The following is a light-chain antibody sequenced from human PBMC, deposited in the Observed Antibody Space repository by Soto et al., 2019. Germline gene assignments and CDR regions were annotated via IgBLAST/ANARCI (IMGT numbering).Light chain of an antibody. V-gene: IGKV1-5*01. CDR3: QQYNSYSWT. CDR2: DAS. J-gene: IGKJ5*01. Sequence: IDLSQSPSRLSAPVRDSVTITCRTRRSRNRWVGWYQQNAGKAPKLLIYDASSLQGGVPSRFGGGGSGTEFALTISSLQADDFVNYYCQQYNSYSWTFGPGTRLEIK. CDR1: RSRNRW.